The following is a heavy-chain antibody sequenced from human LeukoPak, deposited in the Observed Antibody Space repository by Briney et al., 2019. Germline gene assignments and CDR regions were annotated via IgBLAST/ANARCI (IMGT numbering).Heavy chain of an antibody. D-gene: IGHD3-22*01. CDR3: ANTHNAYYCDNSGYYSLDY. Sequence: PGGSLRLSCAASGFTFSSYGMHWVRQAPGKGLEWVAVISYDGSNKYYADSVKGRFTISRDNSKNTLYLQMNSLRAEDTAVYYCANTHNAYYCDNSGYYSLDYWGQGTLVTASS. V-gene: IGHV3-30*18. CDR2: ISYDGSNK. J-gene: IGHJ4*02. CDR1: GFTFSSYG.